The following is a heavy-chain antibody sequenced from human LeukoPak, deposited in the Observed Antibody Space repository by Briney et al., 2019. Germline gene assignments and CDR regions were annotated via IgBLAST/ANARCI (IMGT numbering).Heavy chain of an antibody. J-gene: IGHJ5*02. CDR2: ISPIFDIA. Sequence: GASVKVSCKASGGTFSSYGIIWVRQAPGQGLEWTGRISPIFDIANYAQKFQGRVTITADTSTSTAYMELSGLRSEDTAIYYCAREFRQSNWNDGHWFDPWGQGTLVTVSS. CDR1: GGTFSSYG. V-gene: IGHV1-69*04. D-gene: IGHD1-20*01. CDR3: AREFRQSNWNDGHWFDP.